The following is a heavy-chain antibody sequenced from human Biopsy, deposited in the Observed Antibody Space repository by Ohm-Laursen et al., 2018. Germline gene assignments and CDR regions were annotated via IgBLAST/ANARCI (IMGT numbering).Heavy chain of an antibody. D-gene: IGHD3-3*01. J-gene: IGHJ4*02. V-gene: IGHV1-18*01. Sequence: PSVKVSCKASGYTFSMYAIIWVRQAPGQGLEWMGWSSAYNGKTNYAQKFQGRLTMTTDTSTSTAYMELRSLRSDDTAVYYCARDRPSASAYGVDWGQGTLVTVSS. CDR2: SSAYNGKT. CDR3: ARDRPSASAYGVD. CDR1: GYTFSMYA.